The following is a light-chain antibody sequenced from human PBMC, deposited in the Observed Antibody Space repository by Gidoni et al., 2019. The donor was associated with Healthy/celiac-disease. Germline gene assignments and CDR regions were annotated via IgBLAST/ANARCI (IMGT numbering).Light chain of an antibody. CDR2: DVS. V-gene: IGLV2-11*01. CDR1: SSDVGGYNY. J-gene: IGLJ1*01. CDR3: CSYAGSYIFYV. Sequence: QSALTPPRSASGSPGQSVTISCTGTSSDVGGYNYVSWYQQHPGKAPKLMIYDVSKRPSGVPDRFSGSKSGNTASLTISGLQAEDEADYYCCSYAGSYIFYVFGTGTKVTVL.